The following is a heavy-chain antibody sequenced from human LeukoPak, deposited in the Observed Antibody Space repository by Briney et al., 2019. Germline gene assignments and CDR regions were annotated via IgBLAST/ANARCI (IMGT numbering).Heavy chain of an antibody. CDR1: GFTFSNYA. CDR3: AKDWGYDSSGRLNY. Sequence: GGSLRPYCEASGFTFSNYAMSWVRQAPGKGLEWVSAISGSGYNTYYADSVKGRFTISRDNSKNTLYLQMNSLRAEDTAVYYCAKDWGYDSSGRLNYWGQGTLVTVSS. V-gene: IGHV3-23*01. J-gene: IGHJ4*02. D-gene: IGHD3-22*01. CDR2: ISGSGYNT.